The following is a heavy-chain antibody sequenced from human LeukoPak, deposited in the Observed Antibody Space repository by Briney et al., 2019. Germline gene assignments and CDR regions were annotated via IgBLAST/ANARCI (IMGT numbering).Heavy chain of an antibody. CDR2: ISSGSGGII. V-gene: IGHV3-48*01. Sequence: GGSLRLSCATSGFTFTTSAMKWIRQAPGKGLEWVSCISSGSGGIIHYAGSVKGRFTISRDNAKDSLYPQMNSLRADDTAVYYCAREFFTSWGQGTLVTVSS. CDR3: AREFFTS. J-gene: IGHJ4*02. CDR1: GFTFTTSA. D-gene: IGHD1-1*01.